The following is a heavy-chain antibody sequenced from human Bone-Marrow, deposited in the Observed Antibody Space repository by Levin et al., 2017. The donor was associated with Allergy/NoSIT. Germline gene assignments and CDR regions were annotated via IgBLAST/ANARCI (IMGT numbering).Heavy chain of an antibody. Sequence: SETLSLTCTVSGGSISSGGYDWTWIRQFPGKGLEYIASIYHNGNTNYNPSLKGRLTISMDTSENQFFLKLSSVTDADTAVYYCTRDPDYDRAFDVWGQGTMVTVSS. J-gene: IGHJ3*01. CDR3: TRDPDYDRAFDV. CDR2: IYHNGNT. D-gene: IGHD4-17*01. CDR1: GGSISSGGYD. V-gene: IGHV4-31*03.